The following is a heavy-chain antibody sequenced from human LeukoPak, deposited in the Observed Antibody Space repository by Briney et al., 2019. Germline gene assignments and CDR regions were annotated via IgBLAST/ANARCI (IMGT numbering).Heavy chain of an antibody. Sequence: GGSLRLSCAASGFTFSSYAMSWVRQAPGKGLEWVSAISGSGGSTYYADSVKGRFTISRDNSKNTLYLQMNSLRAEDTAVYYCAKTRHNPDDYGDYDNLDDGGPADYWGQGTLVTVSS. J-gene: IGHJ4*02. V-gene: IGHV3-23*01. D-gene: IGHD4-17*01. CDR3: AKTRHNPDDYGDYDNLDDGGPADY. CDR1: GFTFSSYA. CDR2: ISGSGGST.